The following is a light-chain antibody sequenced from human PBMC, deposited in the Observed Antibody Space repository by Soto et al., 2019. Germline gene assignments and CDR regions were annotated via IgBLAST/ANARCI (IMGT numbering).Light chain of an antibody. CDR2: YDS. J-gene: IGLJ2*01. V-gene: IGLV3-21*04. CDR3: QVWDSSSDHRGV. Sequence: SYELTQPPSVSVAPGKTARMTCGGNNIGSKSVHWYQQKPGQAPVLVIYYDSDRPSGIPERFSSSNSGNTATLTISRVEAGDEADYYCQVWDSSSDHRGVFGGGTKLTVL. CDR1: NIGSKS.